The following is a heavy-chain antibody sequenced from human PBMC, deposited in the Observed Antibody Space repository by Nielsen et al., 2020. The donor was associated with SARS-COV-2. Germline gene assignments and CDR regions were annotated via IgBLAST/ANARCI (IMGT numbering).Heavy chain of an antibody. D-gene: IGHD2-15*01. Sequence: GGSLRLSCAASGFTFSIYWIHWVRQAPGKGLAWVSRIKSDGSGTIYADSVEGRFTISRDNAKNTLYLQMNSLRAEDTAVYYCARDFGYCRGGTCNYYGMDVWGQGITVTVSS. J-gene: IGHJ6*02. CDR1: GFTFSIYW. CDR2: IKSDGSGT. CDR3: ARDFGYCRGGTCNYYGMDV. V-gene: IGHV3-74*01.